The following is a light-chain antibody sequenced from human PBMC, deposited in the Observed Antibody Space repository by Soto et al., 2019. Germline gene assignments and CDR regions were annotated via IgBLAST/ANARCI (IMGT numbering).Light chain of an antibody. J-gene: IGLJ2*01. CDR1: SSDVGGYNY. CDR3: SSYTSSSTVV. Sequence: QSALTQPASVSGAPGQSITISCTGSSSDVGGYNYVSWYQQHPGTAPKLMIYDVSNRPSGVSNRFSGSKSGNTASLTIAGHEAEDEADYYCSSYTSSSTVVFGGGTKLTVL. CDR2: DVS. V-gene: IGLV2-14*01.